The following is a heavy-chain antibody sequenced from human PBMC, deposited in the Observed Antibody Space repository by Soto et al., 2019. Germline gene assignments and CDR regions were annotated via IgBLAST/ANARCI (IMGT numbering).Heavy chain of an antibody. CDR3: ARHPGGRGYYYGMDV. V-gene: IGHV1-69*13. CDR2: IIPIFGTA. D-gene: IGHD2-15*01. CDR1: GYTFTSYG. Sequence: ASVKVSCKASGYTFTSYGISWVRQAPGQGLEWMGGIIPIFGTANYAQKFQGRVTITADESTSTAYMELSSLRSEGTAVYYCARHPGGRGYYYGMDVGGQGTTVTVSS. J-gene: IGHJ6*02.